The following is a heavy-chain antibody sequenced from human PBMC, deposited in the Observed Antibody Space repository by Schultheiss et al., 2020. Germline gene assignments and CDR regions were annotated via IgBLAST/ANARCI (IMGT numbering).Heavy chain of an antibody. D-gene: IGHD3-10*01. V-gene: IGHV3-15*01. Sequence: GGSLRLSCAASGFTFSSYEMNWVRQAPGKGLEWVGRIKSKTDGGTTDYAAPVKGRFTISRDDSKNTLYLQMNSLKTEDTAVYYCAKDQGTYYYGSGSRPIDYWGQGTLVTVSS. CDR2: IKSKTDGGTT. CDR1: GFTFSSYE. J-gene: IGHJ4*02. CDR3: AKDQGTYYYGSGSRPIDY.